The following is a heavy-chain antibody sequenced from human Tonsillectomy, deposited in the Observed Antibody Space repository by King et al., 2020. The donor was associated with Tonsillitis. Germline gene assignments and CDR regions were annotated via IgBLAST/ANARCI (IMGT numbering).Heavy chain of an antibody. Sequence: VQLVESGGGLVQPGGSLRLSCAASGFTFSSYWMHWVRQAPGKGLVWVSRINSDGSSTSYADSVKGRFTISRDNAKNTLYLQMNSLRAEDTAVYYCARGWRGYCSSTSCYAGIYYYYMDVWGRGTTVTVSS. J-gene: IGHJ6*03. V-gene: IGHV3-74*01. CDR1: GFTFSSYW. D-gene: IGHD2-2*01. CDR2: INSDGSST. CDR3: ARGWRGYCSSTSCYAGIYYYYMDV.